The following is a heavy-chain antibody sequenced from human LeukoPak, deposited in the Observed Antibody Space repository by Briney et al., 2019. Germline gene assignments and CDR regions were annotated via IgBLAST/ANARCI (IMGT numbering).Heavy chain of an antibody. CDR3: ARRRITMVRGVYAFDI. D-gene: IGHD3-10*01. CDR1: GGSFSGYY. J-gene: IGHJ3*02. V-gene: IGHV4-34*01. CDR2: INHSGST. Sequence: SETLSLTCAVYGGSFSGYYWSWIRQPPGKGLEWIGEINHSGSTNYNPSLKSRVTISVDTSKNQFSLKLSSVTAADTAVYYCARRRITMVRGVYAFDIWGQGTVVTVSS.